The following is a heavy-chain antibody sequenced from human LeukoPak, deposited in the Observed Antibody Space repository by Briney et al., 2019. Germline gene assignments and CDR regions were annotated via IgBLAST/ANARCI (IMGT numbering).Heavy chain of an antibody. V-gene: IGHV3-23*01. D-gene: IGHD5-24*01. CDR2: ISPGGGTT. J-gene: IGHJ4*02. Sequence: GGSLRLSCAVSGFAFGSEAMSWVRQSPARGLEWVASISPGGGTTYYADYVKGRFTISRDNSNNTLYVQMNSLRAEDTAVYYCTRLREMATITGLDYWGQGTLVTVSS. CDR1: GFAFGSEA. CDR3: TRLREMATITGLDY.